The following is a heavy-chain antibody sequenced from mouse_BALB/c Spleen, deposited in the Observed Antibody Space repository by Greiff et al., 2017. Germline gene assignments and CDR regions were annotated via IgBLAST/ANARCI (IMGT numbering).Heavy chain of an antibody. Sequence: QVQLQQPGAELVRPGASVKLSCKASGYTFTSYWINWVKQRPGQGLEWIGNIYPSDSYTNYNQKFKDKATLTVDKSSSTAYMQLSSPTSEDSAVYYCTRSYGNYLGTLADWGQGTTLTVAS. D-gene: IGHD2-10*02. CDR3: TRSYGNYLGTLAD. CDR1: GYTFTSYW. J-gene: IGHJ2*01. V-gene: IGHV1-69*02. CDR2: IYPSDSYT.